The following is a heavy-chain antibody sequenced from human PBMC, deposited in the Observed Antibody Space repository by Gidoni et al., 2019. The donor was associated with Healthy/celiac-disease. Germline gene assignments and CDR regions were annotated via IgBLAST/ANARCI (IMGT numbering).Heavy chain of an antibody. CDR3: ARVRPYNGMDV. V-gene: IGHV4-30-2*01. CDR2: IYHSGST. D-gene: IGHD1-1*01. Sequence: HLQLQESGSGLVKPSQTLSLTCALSGGSISSGGYSWSWIRQPPGKGLEWIGYIYHSGSTYYNPSLKSRVTISVDRSKNQFSLKLSAVTAADTAVYYCARVRPYNGMDVWGQGTTVTVSS. J-gene: IGHJ6*02. CDR1: GGSISSGGYS.